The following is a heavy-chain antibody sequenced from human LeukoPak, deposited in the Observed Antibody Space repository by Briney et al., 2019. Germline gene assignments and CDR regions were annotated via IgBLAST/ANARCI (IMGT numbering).Heavy chain of an antibody. J-gene: IGHJ4*02. CDR3: ARDDVVSGTGLGDY. CDR1: GFIFSSYL. CDR2: INSDGSST. V-gene: IGHV3-74*01. Sequence: GGSLRLSCAASGFIFSSYLMHWVRQAPGKGLVWVSHINSDGSSTTYAESVKGRFTISKDNARNTLYLQMNSLRAEDTAVYYCARDDVVSGTGLGDYWGQGTLVTVSS. D-gene: IGHD5/OR15-5a*01.